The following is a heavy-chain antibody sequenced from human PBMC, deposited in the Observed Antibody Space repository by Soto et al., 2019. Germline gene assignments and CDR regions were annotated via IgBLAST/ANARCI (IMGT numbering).Heavy chain of an antibody. CDR2: IHHSGST. Sequence: QVQLQESGPGLVKPSGTLSLTCTVSGASISSTSSGDWWSWVRQPPGKGLEWIGEIHHSGSTNYNPSLKRRVTMSVDKSKHQFSLRWSSVTAADTAVYYCAKMVGATLVDYWGQGTLVTVSS. CDR3: AKMVGATLVDY. V-gene: IGHV4-4*02. J-gene: IGHJ4*02. D-gene: IGHD1-26*01. CDR1: GASISSTSSGDW.